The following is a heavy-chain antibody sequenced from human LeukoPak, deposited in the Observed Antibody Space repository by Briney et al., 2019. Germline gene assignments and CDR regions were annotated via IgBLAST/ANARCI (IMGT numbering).Heavy chain of an antibody. CDR3: AKNYYESSGLY. D-gene: IGHD3-22*01. CDR1: GFTFSSYA. V-gene: IGHV3-23*01. CDR2: ISGSGSST. Sequence: SGGSLRLSCAASGFTFSSYAMSWVRQAPGKGLEWVSAISGSGSSTSYADSVKGRFTISRDNSKNTLYLQMNSLRAEDTAVYYCAKNYYESSGLYWGQGTLVTVSS. J-gene: IGHJ4*02.